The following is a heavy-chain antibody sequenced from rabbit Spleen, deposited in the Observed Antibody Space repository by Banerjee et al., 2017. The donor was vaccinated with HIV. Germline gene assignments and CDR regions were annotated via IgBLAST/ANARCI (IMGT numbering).Heavy chain of an antibody. CDR1: GFSFSNKAV. CDR2: INAITGKA. D-gene: IGHD1-1*01. CDR3: ARDLVAVIGWNFSL. V-gene: IGHV1S45*01. J-gene: IGHJ4*01. Sequence: QEQLVESGGGLVRPGGSLKLSCTASGFSFSNKAVMCWVRQAPGKGLEWIACINAITGKAVYASWAKGRFTFSKTSSTTVTLQMTSLTAADTATYFCARDLVAVIGWNFSLWGPGTLVTVS.